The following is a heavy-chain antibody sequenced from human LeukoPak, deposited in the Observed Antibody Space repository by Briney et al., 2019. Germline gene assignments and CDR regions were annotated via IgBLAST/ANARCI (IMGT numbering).Heavy chain of an antibody. CDR2: ISYDGTNK. Sequence: GGPLRLSCAASGFTFSGYAMHWVRQAPGKGLEWVAVISYDGTNKYYADSVKGRFTISRDNSKNTLYLQMNSLRVEDTAVYYCARAELLSLDYWGQGTLVTVSS. J-gene: IGHJ4*02. CDR1: GFTFSGYA. D-gene: IGHD1-7*01. CDR3: ARAELLSLDY. V-gene: IGHV3-30*04.